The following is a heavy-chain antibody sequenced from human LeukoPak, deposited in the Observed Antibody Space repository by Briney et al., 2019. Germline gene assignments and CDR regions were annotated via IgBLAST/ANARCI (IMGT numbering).Heavy chain of an antibody. CDR2: IRYEGSSK. CDR3: AKDLADYSDNSGSIDY. V-gene: IGHV3-30*02. CDR1: GFTFGSYG. J-gene: IGHJ4*02. D-gene: IGHD3-22*01. Sequence: PGGSVRLSCAASGFTFGSYGMHWVRQAPGKGLEWVAFIRYEGSSKYYSDSVKGRFTVSRDNSKNTLSRQMNSLRAEDTAMFYCAKDLADYSDNSGSIDYWGQGTLVTVSS.